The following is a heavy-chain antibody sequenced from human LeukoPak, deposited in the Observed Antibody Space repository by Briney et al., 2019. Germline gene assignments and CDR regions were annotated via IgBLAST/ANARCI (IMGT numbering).Heavy chain of an antibody. Sequence: SVKVSCKASGGTFSSYAISWVRQAPGQGLEWMGRIIPIFGTANYAQKFQGRVTITTDESTSTAYMELSSLRSEDTAVYYCAYSTRDSSGWYAFDYWGQGTLVTVPS. J-gene: IGHJ4*02. V-gene: IGHV1-69*05. D-gene: IGHD6-19*01. CDR3: AYSTRDSSGWYAFDY. CDR1: GGTFSSYA. CDR2: IIPIFGTA.